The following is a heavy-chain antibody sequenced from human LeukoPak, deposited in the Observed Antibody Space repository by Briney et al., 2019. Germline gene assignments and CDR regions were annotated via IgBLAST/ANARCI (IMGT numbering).Heavy chain of an antibody. J-gene: IGHJ5*02. CDR1: GYTFTSYG. V-gene: IGHV1-18*01. D-gene: IGHD6-13*01. CDR3: AREYSSSGGDWFDP. CDR2: ISAYNGNT. Sequence: ASVKVSCKASGYTFTSYGISWVRQAPGQGLEWMGWISAYNGNTNYAQKLQGRVTMTTDTSTSTAYMELRSPRSDDTAVYYCAREYSSSGGDWFDPWGQGTLVTVSS.